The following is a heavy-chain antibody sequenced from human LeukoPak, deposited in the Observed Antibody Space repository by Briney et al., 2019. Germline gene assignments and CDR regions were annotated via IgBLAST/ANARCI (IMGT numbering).Heavy chain of an antibody. CDR1: GYTFTSYA. V-gene: IGHV1-69*05. J-gene: IGHJ4*02. D-gene: IGHD3-3*01. CDR3: ARELEEGSWNY. Sequence: ASVKVSCKVSGYTFTSYAISWVRQAPGQGLEWMGGIIPIFGTANYAQKFQGRVTITTDESTSTAYMELSSLRSEDTAVYYCARELEEGSWNYWGQGTLVTVSS. CDR2: IIPIFGTA.